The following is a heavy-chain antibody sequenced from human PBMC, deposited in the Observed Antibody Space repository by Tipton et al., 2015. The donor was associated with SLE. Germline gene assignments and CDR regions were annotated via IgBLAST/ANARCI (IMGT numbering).Heavy chain of an antibody. D-gene: IGHD1-1*01. CDR2: ISYDGSNK. J-gene: IGHJ3*02. CDR3: ARDGRREGFDI. Sequence: SGFTFSSYSMHWVRQAPGKGLEWVAVISYDGSNKYYADSVKGRFTISRDNSKNTLYLQMNSLRAEDTAVYYCARDGRREGFDIWGQGTMVTVPS. CDR1: GFTFSSYS. V-gene: IGHV3-30*04.